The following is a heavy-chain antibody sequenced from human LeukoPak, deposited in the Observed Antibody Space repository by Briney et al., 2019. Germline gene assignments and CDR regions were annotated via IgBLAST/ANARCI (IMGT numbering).Heavy chain of an antibody. CDR3: ARADYYTSGTYRYYFDY. CDR2: INHSGST. D-gene: IGHD3-10*01. Sequence: SETLSLTCAVYGGSFSGYYWSWIRQPPGKGLEWIGEINHSGSTNYNPSLKSRVTISVDTSKNQFSLKLSSVTAADTAVYYCARADYYTSGTYRYYFDYWGQGTLVTVSS. J-gene: IGHJ4*02. V-gene: IGHV4-34*01. CDR1: GGSFSGYY.